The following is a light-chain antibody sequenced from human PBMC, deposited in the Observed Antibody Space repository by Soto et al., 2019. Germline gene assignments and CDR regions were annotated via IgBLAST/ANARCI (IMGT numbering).Light chain of an antibody. CDR1: QTITGTY. Sequence: EVVLTQFPGTLSLSPGERATLSCRAGQTITGTYLAWYQQKPGQAPRLLIHGASTRATGIPDRFSGGGTGTDFNLNISRVEPEDFAMYYCQQYGRSKRWTFGQGTKVEVK. CDR2: GAS. CDR3: QQYGRSKRWT. V-gene: IGKV3-20*01. J-gene: IGKJ1*01.